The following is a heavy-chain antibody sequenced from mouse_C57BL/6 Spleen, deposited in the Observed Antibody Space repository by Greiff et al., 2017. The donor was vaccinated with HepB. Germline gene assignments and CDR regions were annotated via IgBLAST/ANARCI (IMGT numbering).Heavy chain of an antibody. CDR3: AILRAMDY. CDR1: GYTFTDYN. CDR2: INPNNGGT. Sequence: EVQLQQSGPVLVKPGASVKIPCKASGYTFTDYNMDWVKQSHGKSLEWIGDINPNNGGTIYNQKFKGKATLTVDKSSSTAYMELRSLTSEDTAVYYCAILRAMDYWGQGTSVTVSS. J-gene: IGHJ4*01. V-gene: IGHV1-18*01.